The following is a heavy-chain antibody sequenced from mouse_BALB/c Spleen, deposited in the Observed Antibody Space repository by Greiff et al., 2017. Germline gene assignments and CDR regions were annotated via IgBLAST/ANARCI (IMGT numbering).Heavy chain of an antibody. D-gene: IGHD2-10*01. V-gene: IGHV5-17*02. Sequence: EVKLMESGGGLVQPGGSRKLSCAASGFTFSSFGMHWVRQAPEKGLEWVAYISSGSSTIYYAYTVKGRFTISRDNPKNTLFLQMTSLRSEDTAMYYCARSLPYYYAMDYWGQGTSVTVSS. J-gene: IGHJ4*01. CDR3: ARSLPYYYAMDY. CDR2: ISSGSSTI. CDR1: GFTFSSFG.